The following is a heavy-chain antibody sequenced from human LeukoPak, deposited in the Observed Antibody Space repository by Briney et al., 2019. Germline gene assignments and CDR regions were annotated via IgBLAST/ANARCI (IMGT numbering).Heavy chain of an antibody. CDR1: GGSISSYY. D-gene: IGHD6-19*01. J-gene: IGHJ5*01. CDR3: ARAMEQWLGNNWFES. V-gene: IGHV4-59*12. Sequence: SETLSLTCTVSGGSISSYYWSWIRQPPGKGLEWIGYVYHSGRPTTYYNPSLKSRVTISVDRSKNQFSLKVRSVTAADTAVYYCARAMEQWLGNNWFESWGQGTLVTVSS. CDR2: VYHSGRPTT.